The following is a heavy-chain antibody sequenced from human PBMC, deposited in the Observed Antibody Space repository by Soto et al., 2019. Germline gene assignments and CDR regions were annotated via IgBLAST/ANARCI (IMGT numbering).Heavy chain of an antibody. J-gene: IGHJ4*02. CDR3: ARAPLTIYDTSGYYDY. CDR1: GVTFSNYA. Sequence: GGSLRLSCAASGVTFSNYAMHWVRQAPGKGLEWVAVIWSDGTNKYYADSVKGRFTISRDKSKNTLYLQMNSLRAEDTAVYYCARAPLTIYDTSGYYDYWGQGIQVTVSS. V-gene: IGHV3-33*01. CDR2: IWSDGTNK. D-gene: IGHD3-22*01.